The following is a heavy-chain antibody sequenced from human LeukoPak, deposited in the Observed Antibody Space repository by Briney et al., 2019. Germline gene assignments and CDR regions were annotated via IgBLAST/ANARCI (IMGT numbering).Heavy chain of an antibody. V-gene: IGHV3-23*01. CDR2: ITYSGDA. CDR3: AIEGFLKDFDF. Sequence: GGSLRLSCAASGFTFSSYAMRWVRQAPGKGLEWVSSITYSGDAYYADSVKGRFTISRDNSQNTLYLQLNSLRAEDTAIYYCAIEGFLKDFDFWGQGTPVTVSS. D-gene: IGHD3-10*01. J-gene: IGHJ4*02. CDR1: GFTFSSYA.